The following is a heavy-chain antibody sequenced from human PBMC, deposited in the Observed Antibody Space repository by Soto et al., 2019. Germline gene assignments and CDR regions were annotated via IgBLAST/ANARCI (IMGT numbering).Heavy chain of an antibody. Sequence: GESLKISCKGSGYTFTSNWIGWVRQMPGKGLEWMGIIYPGDSDTRYSPSFQGQVTISADKSISTAYLQWNSLKASDTAMYYCARRHRCSGGSCYSVFDLWGQGTLVTVSS. CDR1: GYTFTSNW. J-gene: IGHJ4*02. D-gene: IGHD2-15*01. V-gene: IGHV5-51*01. CDR3: ARRHRCSGGSCYSVFDL. CDR2: IYPGDSDT.